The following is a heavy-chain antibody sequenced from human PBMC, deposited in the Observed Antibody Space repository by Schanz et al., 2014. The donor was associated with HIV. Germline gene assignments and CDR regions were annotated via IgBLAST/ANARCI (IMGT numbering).Heavy chain of an antibody. V-gene: IGHV1-2*02. J-gene: IGHJ6*02. D-gene: IGHD6-6*01. CDR2: FNPNSGGR. CDR1: GGTFSTYS. CDR3: AREPSFSGLDV. Sequence: QVQLVQSGAEVQKPGSSVTVSCKASGGTFSTYSISWVRQAPGQGLEWMGWFNPNSGGRIYPQKFEGRVTMTRDTAISTAYMELSSLRYDDTAVYYCAREPSFSGLDVWGQGTTVIVSS.